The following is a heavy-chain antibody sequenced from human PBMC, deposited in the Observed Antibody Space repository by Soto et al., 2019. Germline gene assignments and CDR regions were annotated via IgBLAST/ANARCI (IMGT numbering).Heavy chain of an antibody. CDR2: IIPIFGTA. CDR3: ARDSGAYCGGDCYHHDAFDI. J-gene: IGHJ3*02. D-gene: IGHD2-21*02. V-gene: IGHV1-69*01. CDR1: GGTFSSYA. Sequence: QVQLVQSGAEVKKPGSSVKVSCKASGGTFSSYAISWVRQAPGQGLEWMGGIIPIFGTANYAQKFQGRVTITADESTSTPYMELSSLRSEDTAVYYCARDSGAYCGGDCYHHDAFDIWGQGTMVTVSS.